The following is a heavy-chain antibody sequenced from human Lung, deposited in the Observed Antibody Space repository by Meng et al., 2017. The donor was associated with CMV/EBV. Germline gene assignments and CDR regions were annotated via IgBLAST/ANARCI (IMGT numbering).Heavy chain of an antibody. CDR1: EYTFSRYG. CDR3: ASGTPGRSYCDY. V-gene: IGHV1-18*01. Sequence: QVSLLQFGREVKKPGASVRVSCKASEYTFSRYGICWVRQAPGQGLEWMGWFVNYVDTYPAPKFQGRVTMTTDTHTNTAFMELRSLTSDDTAVYYCASGTPGRSYCDYWGQGTLVTVSS. D-gene: IGHD2-15*01. CDR2: FVNYVDT. J-gene: IGHJ4*02.